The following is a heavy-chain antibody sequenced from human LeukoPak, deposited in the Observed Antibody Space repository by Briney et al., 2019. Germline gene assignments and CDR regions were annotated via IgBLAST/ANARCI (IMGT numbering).Heavy chain of an antibody. CDR1: GGSISSGSYY. Sequence: SETPSLTCTVSGGSISSGSYYWSWTRQPAGKGLEWIGRIYTSGSTNYNPSLKSRVTISVDTSKNQFSLKLSSVTAADTAVYYCARVTTGGYYNCWGQGTLVTVSS. CDR3: ARVTTGGYYNC. D-gene: IGHD3-22*01. V-gene: IGHV4-61*02. J-gene: IGHJ4*02. CDR2: IYTSGST.